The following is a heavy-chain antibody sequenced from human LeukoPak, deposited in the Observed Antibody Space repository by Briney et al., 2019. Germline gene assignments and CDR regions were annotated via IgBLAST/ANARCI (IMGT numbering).Heavy chain of an antibody. CDR1: GGSLSGYY. D-gene: IGHD6-19*01. J-gene: IGHJ3*02. V-gene: IGHV4-34*01. CDR2: INHSGST. CDR3: ARSSIAVAGTENAFDI. Sequence: PSETLSLTCAVYGGSLSGYYWSWIRQPPGKGLEWIGEINHSGSTNYNPSLKSRVTISVDTSKNQFSLKLSSVTAADTAVYYCARSSIAVAGTENAFDIWGQGTMVTVSS.